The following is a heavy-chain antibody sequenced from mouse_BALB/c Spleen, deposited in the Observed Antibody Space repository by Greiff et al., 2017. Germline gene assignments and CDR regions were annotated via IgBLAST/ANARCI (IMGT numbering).Heavy chain of an antibody. Sequence: QVQLQQPGAELVKPGASVKLSCKASGYTFTSYWMHWVKQRPGQGLEWIGEINPSNGRTNYNEKFKSKATLTVDKSSSTAYMQLSSLTSEDSAVYYCARSGAPIGAYWGQGTLVTVSA. CDR3: ARSGAPIGAY. CDR2: INPSNGRT. CDR1: GYTFTSYW. V-gene: IGHV1S81*02. D-gene: IGHD3-1*01. J-gene: IGHJ3*01.